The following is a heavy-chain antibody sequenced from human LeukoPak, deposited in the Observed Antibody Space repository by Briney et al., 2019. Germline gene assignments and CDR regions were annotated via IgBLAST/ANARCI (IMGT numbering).Heavy chain of an antibody. CDR1: GYTFTSYG. J-gene: IGHJ3*02. V-gene: IGHV1-18*01. CDR2: ISAYNGNT. CDR3: ARVQDCSSTSCYPDAFDI. D-gene: IGHD2-2*01. Sequence: ASVKVSCKASGYTFTSYGISWVRQAPGQGLEWMGWISAYNGNTNYAQKLQGRVTMTTDTSTSTAYMELRSLRSDDTAVYYCARVQDCSSTSCYPDAFDIWGQGTMVTVSS.